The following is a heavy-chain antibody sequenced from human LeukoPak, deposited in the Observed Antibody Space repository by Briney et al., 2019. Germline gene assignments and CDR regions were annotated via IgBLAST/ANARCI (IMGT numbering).Heavy chain of an antibody. J-gene: IGHJ4*02. V-gene: IGHV4-38-2*01. CDR2: IYHSGNT. CDR1: GYSISSGYY. CDR3: ARTPDYGDYMNFDY. Sequence: PSETLSLTCAVSGYSISSGYYWGWIRQPPGKGLEWIGTIYHSGNTYYNPSLESRVTISVDTSKNQFSLRLSSVPAADTAVYYCARTPDYGDYMNFDYWGQGTLVTVSS. D-gene: IGHD4-17*01.